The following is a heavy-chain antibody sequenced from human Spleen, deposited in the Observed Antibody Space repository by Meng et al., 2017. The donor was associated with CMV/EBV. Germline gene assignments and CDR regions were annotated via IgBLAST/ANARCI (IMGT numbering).Heavy chain of an antibody. J-gene: IGHJ4*02. D-gene: IGHD2-15*01. CDR2: IHPSSGGT. CDR3: ARGYCSGGSCFYYFDH. CDR1: GYINTGYY. Sequence: ASVKVSCKASGYINTGYYLHWVRQAPGQGLEWMGWIHPSSGGTNYAQKFQGRVAMSSDTSITTGYMELSRLKSDDSAVYYCARGYCSGGSCFYYFDHWGQGTPVTVSS. V-gene: IGHV1-2*02.